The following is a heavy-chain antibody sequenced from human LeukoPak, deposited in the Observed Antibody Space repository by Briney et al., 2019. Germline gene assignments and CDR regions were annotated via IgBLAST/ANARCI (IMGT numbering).Heavy chain of an antibody. J-gene: IGHJ5*02. V-gene: IGHV4-59*11. CDR1: GGSISSHY. Sequence: SETLSLTCTVSGGSISSHYWSWIRQPPGKGLEWIGYIYYSGSTNYNPSLKSRVTISVDTSKHQFSLKLSSVTAADTAVYYCARGARTYYDFWSGYYPQNNWFDPWGQGTLVTVSP. D-gene: IGHD3-3*01. CDR2: IYYSGST. CDR3: ARGARTYYDFWSGYYPQNNWFDP.